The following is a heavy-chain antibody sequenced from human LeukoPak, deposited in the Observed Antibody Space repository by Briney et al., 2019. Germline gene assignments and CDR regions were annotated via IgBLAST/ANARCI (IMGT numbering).Heavy chain of an antibody. CDR3: ATGEGYFDLLSGSPLYFFVY. CDR2: INWNGGGT. V-gene: IGHV3-20*04. J-gene: IGHJ4*02. CDR1: GFSFGDYG. D-gene: IGHD3-3*01. Sequence: GGSLRLSCAAPGFSFGDYGVSWVRQAPGERLEWVSTINWNGGGTAYADSVKGRFTISRDNTKNYLYLQMDDLRVEDTAFYYCATGEGYFDLLSGSPLYFFVYWGQGTLVTVSS.